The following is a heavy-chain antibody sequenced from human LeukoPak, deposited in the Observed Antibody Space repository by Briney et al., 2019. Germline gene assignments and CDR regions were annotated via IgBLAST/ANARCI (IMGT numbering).Heavy chain of an antibody. J-gene: IGHJ6*02. CDR1: GYTFTSYG. CDR2: ISAYNGNT. Sequence: ASVKVSCKASGYTFTSYGISWVRQAPGQGLEWMGWISAYNGNTNYAQKFQGRVTITADKSTSTAYMELSSLRSEDTAVYYCARDSPGMDVWGQGTTVTVSS. CDR3: ARDSPGMDV. V-gene: IGHV1-18*01.